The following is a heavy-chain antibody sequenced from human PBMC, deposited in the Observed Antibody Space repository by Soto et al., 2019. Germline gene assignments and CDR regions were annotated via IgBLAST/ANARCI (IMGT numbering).Heavy chain of an antibody. D-gene: IGHD3-3*01. Sequence: XETLSLTCAVSGCSISSSNWWSWVRQPPVKGLEWIGEIYHSGSTNYNPSLKSRVTISVDKSKNQFSLKLSSVTAADTAVYYCARGSEPYYDFWSGHYYYYGMDVWGQGPTVTVSS. J-gene: IGHJ6*02. CDR1: GCSISSSNW. V-gene: IGHV4-4*02. CDR3: ARGSEPYYDFWSGHYYYYGMDV. CDR2: IYHSGST.